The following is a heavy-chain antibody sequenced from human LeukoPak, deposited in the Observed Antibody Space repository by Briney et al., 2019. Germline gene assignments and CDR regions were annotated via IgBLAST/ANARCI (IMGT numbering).Heavy chain of an antibody. CDR2: IFSTGST. D-gene: IGHD4-17*01. CDR1: GGSIGRGSYY. Sequence: SETLSLTCAVSGGSIGRGSYYWAWIRQPAGKAPEWIGRIFSTGSTSYNPSLKSRVTILVDTSKNQFSLNLSSVTAADTAVYYCARGSYGDFFDYWGQGTLVTVSS. CDR3: ARGSYGDFFDY. V-gene: IGHV4-61*02. J-gene: IGHJ4*02.